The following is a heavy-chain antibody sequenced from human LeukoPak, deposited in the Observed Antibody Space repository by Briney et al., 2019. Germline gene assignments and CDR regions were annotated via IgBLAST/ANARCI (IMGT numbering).Heavy chain of an antibody. CDR1: GYTFSGYY. Sequence: ASVKVSCKASGYTFSGYYMHWVRQAPGQGLEWMGWINPNRGGTNCAQKFQGRVTMTRDTSISTAYMEVTRLRSDDTAVYYCARGSFYASGNYLVDYWGQGTLVTVSS. CDR3: ARGSFYASGNYLVDY. D-gene: IGHD2/OR15-2a*01. J-gene: IGHJ4*02. V-gene: IGHV1-2*02. CDR2: INPNRGGT.